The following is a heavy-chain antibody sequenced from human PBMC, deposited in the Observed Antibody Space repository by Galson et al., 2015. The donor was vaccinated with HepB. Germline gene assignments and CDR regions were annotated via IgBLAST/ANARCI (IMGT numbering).Heavy chain of an antibody. Sequence: QSGAEVKKPGESLRISCKGSGYSFTSYWISWVRQMPGKGLEWMGRIDPSDSYTNYSPSFQGHVTISADKSISTAYLQWSSLKASDTAMYYCAREGYCSGGSCYSHNWFDPWGQGTLVTVSS. CDR2: IDPSDSYT. CDR3: AREGYCSGGSCYSHNWFDP. D-gene: IGHD2-15*01. V-gene: IGHV5-10-1*01. CDR1: GYSFTSYW. J-gene: IGHJ5*02.